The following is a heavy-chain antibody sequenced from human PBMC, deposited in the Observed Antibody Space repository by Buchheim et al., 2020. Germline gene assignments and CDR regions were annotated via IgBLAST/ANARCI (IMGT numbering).Heavy chain of an antibody. V-gene: IGHV3-30*04. D-gene: IGHD1-26*01. J-gene: IGHJ4*02. CDR3: ARDFRMAERTGIVGATVGY. Sequence: QVQLVESGGGVVQPGRSLRLSCAASGFTFSSYVMHWVRQAPGKGLEWVAVISYDGINKYYADSVKGRFTIYRDNSKKTLYLQMNSLRAEDTAMYYCARDFRMAERTGIVGATVGYWGQGTL. CDR2: ISYDGINK. CDR1: GFTFSSYV.